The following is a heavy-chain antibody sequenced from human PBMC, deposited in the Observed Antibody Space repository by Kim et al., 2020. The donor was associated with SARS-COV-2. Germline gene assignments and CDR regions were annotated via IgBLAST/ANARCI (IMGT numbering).Heavy chain of an antibody. CDR1: GFTFSSYA. J-gene: IGHJ6*02. V-gene: IGHV3-30*04. CDR2: ISYDGSNK. D-gene: IGHD3-16*02. Sequence: GGSLRLSCAASGFTFSSYAMHWFRQAPGKGREWVAVISYDGSNKYYADSVKGRFTISRDNSKNTLYLQMNSLRAEDTAVYYCARGRYYDYVWGSYRTKPYYYYGMDVWGQGTTVTVSS. CDR3: ARGRYYDYVWGSYRTKPYYYYGMDV.